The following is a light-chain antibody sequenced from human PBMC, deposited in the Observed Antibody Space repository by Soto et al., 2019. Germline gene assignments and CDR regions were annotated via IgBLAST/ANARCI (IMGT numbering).Light chain of an antibody. CDR3: QQRSNWPPGST. Sequence: EIVLTQSPATLSLSPGERATLSCRASQSVRRYLAWYQQKPGQAPRLLIYDASTRATGIPARFSGSGSGTDFTLTTSSLEPEDFAVYYCQQRSNWPPGSTFGQGTRLEIK. J-gene: IGKJ5*01. CDR1: QSVRRY. CDR2: DAS. V-gene: IGKV3-11*01.